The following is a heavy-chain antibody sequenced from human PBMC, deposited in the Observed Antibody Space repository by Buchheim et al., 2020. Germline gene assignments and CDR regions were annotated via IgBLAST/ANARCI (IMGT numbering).Heavy chain of an antibody. V-gene: IGHV4-59*01. CDR1: GGSISSYY. Sequence: QVQLQESGPGLVKPSETLSLTCTVSGGSISSYYWSWIRQPPGKGLEWIGYIYYSGSTNYNPSLKSRVTISVDTSKTQFSLKLSSVTAADTAVYYCARVYEDIVVVPADPWWFDPWGQGTL. CDR3: ARVYEDIVVVPADPWWFDP. D-gene: IGHD2-2*01. CDR2: IYYSGST. J-gene: IGHJ5*02.